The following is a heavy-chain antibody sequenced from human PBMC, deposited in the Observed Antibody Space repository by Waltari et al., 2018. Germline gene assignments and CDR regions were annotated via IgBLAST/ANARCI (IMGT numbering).Heavy chain of an antibody. Sequence: QVQLQQSGPGLMKPSETLSLTCTVSGDSIRPYYWSWIRQPPGKGLEWIAYIYYSGRTRYAPALMRRVTMSVHTPNKQVFLNLSSVTAAYTAIYYCARHRVGLIVRPHDPFDLWCQGTMVTVSS. CDR1: GDSIRPYY. CDR2: IYYSGRT. J-gene: IGHJ3*01. CDR3: ARHRVGLIVRPHDPFDL. V-gene: IGHV4-59*01. D-gene: IGHD5-12*01.